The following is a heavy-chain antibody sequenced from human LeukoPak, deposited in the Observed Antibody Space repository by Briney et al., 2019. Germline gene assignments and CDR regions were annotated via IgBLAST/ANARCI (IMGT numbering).Heavy chain of an antibody. D-gene: IGHD3-3*01. Sequence: PGGSLRLSCAASGFIFSAYAMSWVRQAPGQGLEWVSVIGTGGETHYADSVRGRFTISRSNFKNTLYLQMNSLRAEDTAVYYCAKHSRGYYPPDYWGQGTLVIVSS. CDR3: AKHSRGYYPPDY. V-gene: IGHV3-23*01. J-gene: IGHJ4*02. CDR2: IGTGGET. CDR1: GFIFSAYA.